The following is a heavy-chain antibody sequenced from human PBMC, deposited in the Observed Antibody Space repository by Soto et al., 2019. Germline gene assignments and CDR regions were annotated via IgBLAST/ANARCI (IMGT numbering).Heavy chain of an antibody. CDR3: AREETARITMIVVVIYGMDV. D-gene: IGHD3-22*01. Sequence: ASVKVSCKASGYTFTGYYMHWVRQVPGQGLEWMGWINPNSGGTNYAQKFQGRVTMTRDTSISTAYMELSRLRSDDTAVYYCAREETARITMIVVVIYGMDVWGQGTTVTVSS. CDR1: GYTFTGYY. J-gene: IGHJ6*02. V-gene: IGHV1-2*02. CDR2: INPNSGGT.